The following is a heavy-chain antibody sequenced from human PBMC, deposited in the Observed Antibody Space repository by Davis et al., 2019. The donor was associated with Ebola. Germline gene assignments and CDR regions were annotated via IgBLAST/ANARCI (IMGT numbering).Heavy chain of an antibody. Sequence: GESLKISCKVSGYTFTTYWIGWVRQMPGKGLEWMGIIYPGDFDTRYSPSFQGQVTISADKSINTAYLQWSSLKASDTAMYYCARHVGGWRQLAGVDYWGQGTLVTVSS. V-gene: IGHV5-51*01. CDR1: GYTFTTYW. CDR3: ARHVGGWRQLAGVDY. CDR2: IYPGDFDT. J-gene: IGHJ4*02. D-gene: IGHD5-24*01.